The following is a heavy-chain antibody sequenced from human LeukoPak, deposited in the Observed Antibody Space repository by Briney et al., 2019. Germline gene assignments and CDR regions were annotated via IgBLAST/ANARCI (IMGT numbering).Heavy chain of an antibody. CDR1: GGSISTSNYY. D-gene: IGHD3-22*01. J-gene: IGHJ4*02. V-gene: IGHV4-61*05. Sequence: SETLSLTCTVSGGSISTSNYYWGWIRQPPGKGLEWIGYIYYSGSTNYNPSLKSRVTISVDTSKNQFSLKLSSVTAADTAVYYCARNYDSSGYYSGLFFDYWGQGTLVTVSS. CDR3: ARNYDSSGYYSGLFFDY. CDR2: IYYSGST.